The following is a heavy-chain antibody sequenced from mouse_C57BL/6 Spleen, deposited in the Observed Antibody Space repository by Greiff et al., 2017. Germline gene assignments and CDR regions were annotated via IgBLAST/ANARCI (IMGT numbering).Heavy chain of an antibody. CDR1: GYTFTDYY. CDR3: AAENLYYCGSRGYYAMDY. J-gene: IGHJ4*01. Sequence: QVQLQQSGAELVKPGASVKISCKASGYTFTDYYINWVKQRPGQGLEWIGKIGPGSGSTYYNEKFKGKATLTADKSSSTAYMQLSSLTSEDSAVYFCAAENLYYCGSRGYYAMDYWGQGTSVTVSS. D-gene: IGHD1-1*01. CDR2: IGPGSGST. V-gene: IGHV1-77*01.